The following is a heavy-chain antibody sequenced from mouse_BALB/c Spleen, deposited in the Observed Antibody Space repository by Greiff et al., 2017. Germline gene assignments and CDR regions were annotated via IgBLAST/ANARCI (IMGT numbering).Heavy chain of an antibody. D-gene: IGHD2-1*01. CDR1: GYSFTGYY. Sequence: LVKPGASVKISCKASGYSFTGYYMHWVKQSHGKSLEWIGYISCYNGATSYNQKFKGKATFTVDTSSSTAYMQFNSLTSEDSAVYYCARSDYGNTGGSWFAYWGQGTLVTVSA. J-gene: IGHJ3*01. CDR2: ISCYNGAT. CDR3: ARSDYGNTGGSWFAY. V-gene: IGHV1S34*01.